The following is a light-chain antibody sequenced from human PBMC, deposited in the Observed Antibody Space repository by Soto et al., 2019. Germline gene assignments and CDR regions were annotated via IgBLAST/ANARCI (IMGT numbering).Light chain of an antibody. J-gene: IGKJ2*01. CDR2: GTS. V-gene: IGKV3-20*01. CDR3: QQYDRTLYT. CDR1: QSLDNNY. Sequence: EIVLTQSPGTLSLSPGERGTLSCRTSQSLDNNYLAWYQQKPGEAPRLLIYGTSNKATGIPDRFSGSGSGTDFTLTISRLEPEDFAVYYCQQYDRTLYTFGEGTKLEIK.